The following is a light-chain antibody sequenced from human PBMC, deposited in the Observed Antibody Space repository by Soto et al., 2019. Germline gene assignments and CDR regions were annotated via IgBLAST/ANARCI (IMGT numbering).Light chain of an antibody. CDR2: GAS. V-gene: IGKV3-15*01. Sequence: EVVMTQSPATLSVSPGERATLSCRASQSVSSNVAWYQQRPGQAPRLLIYGASTRATGIPASFSGSGSGTEFALTISSLQSEDFAVYYCQQYNNWPLTFGRGTKADIK. CDR3: QQYNNWPLT. J-gene: IGKJ4*01. CDR1: QSVSSN.